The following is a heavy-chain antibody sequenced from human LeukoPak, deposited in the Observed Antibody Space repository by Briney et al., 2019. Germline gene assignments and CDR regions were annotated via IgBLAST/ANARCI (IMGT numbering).Heavy chain of an antibody. CDR1: GGTFSSYA. Sequence: SVKVSCKASGGTFSSYAISWVRQAPGQGLEWMGGIIPIFGTANYAQKFQGRVTITTDESTSTAYMELSSLRSEDTAVYYCARTPYSYGSYYYYGMDVWGQGTTVTVSS. J-gene: IGHJ6*02. V-gene: IGHV1-69*05. CDR3: ARTPYSYGSYYYYGMDV. D-gene: IGHD5-18*01. CDR2: IIPIFGTA.